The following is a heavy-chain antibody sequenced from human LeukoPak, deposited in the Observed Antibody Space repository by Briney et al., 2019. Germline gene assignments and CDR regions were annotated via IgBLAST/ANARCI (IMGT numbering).Heavy chain of an antibody. CDR2: ISGSGDIT. V-gene: IGHV3-23*01. Sequence: GGSLRLSCAASGFTFSSYAMTWVRQAPGKGLEWVSDISGSGDITYYADSVKGRFTISRDNARNTLYLEMNSLRAEDTAVYYCARIGGWFGGLLYPYWGQGVLVTVSS. CDR1: GFTFSSYA. D-gene: IGHD3-10*01. CDR3: ARIGGWFGGLLYPY. J-gene: IGHJ4*02.